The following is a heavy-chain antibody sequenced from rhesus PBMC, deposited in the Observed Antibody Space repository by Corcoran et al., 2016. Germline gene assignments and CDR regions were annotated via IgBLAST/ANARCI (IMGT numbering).Heavy chain of an antibody. Sequence: QVKLQQWGEGLVKPSETLSLTCAVSGGSISGYWWSWIRQAPGKGLEWLVGVDSRGRTDYNPSLKSRVTISRDTAKNQFSLRLTSVTAADAAVYYCVRGGGGSTWYLDYWGQGVLVTVSS. J-gene: IGHJ4*01. V-gene: IGHV4-160*01. CDR1: GGSISGYW. D-gene: IGHD1-38*01. CDR2: VDSRGRT. CDR3: VRGGGGSTWYLDY.